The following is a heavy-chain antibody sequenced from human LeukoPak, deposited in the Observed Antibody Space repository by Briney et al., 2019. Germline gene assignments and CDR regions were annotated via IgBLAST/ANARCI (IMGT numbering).Heavy chain of an antibody. CDR3: ARDIVVVVAATFYGMDV. V-gene: IGHV3-48*01. J-gene: IGHJ6*02. CDR2: ISSSSSTI. CDR1: GFTFSSYS. Sequence: GGSLRLSCAASGFTFSSYSMNWVRQAPGKGLEWVSYISSSSSTIYYADSVKGRFTISRDNAKNTLYLQMNSLRAEDTAVYYCARDIVVVVAATFYGMDVWGQGTTVTVSS. D-gene: IGHD2-15*01.